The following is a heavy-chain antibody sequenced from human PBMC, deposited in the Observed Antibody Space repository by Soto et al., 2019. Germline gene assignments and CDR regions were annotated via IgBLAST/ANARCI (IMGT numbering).Heavy chain of an antibody. V-gene: IGHV1-8*01. Sequence: ASVKVSCKASGYTFTSYDFNWVRQATGQGLEWMGWMNPNSGNTGYAQKFQGRVTMTRNTSISTAYMELSSLRSEDTAVYYCARGRPYYDFWSGYTNFDYWGQGTLVTVSS. D-gene: IGHD3-3*01. CDR3: ARGRPYYDFWSGYTNFDY. CDR2: MNPNSGNT. CDR1: GYTFTSYD. J-gene: IGHJ4*02.